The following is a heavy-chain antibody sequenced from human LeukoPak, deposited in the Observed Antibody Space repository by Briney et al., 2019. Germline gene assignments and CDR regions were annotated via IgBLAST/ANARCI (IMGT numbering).Heavy chain of an antibody. J-gene: IGHJ4*02. V-gene: IGHV3-66*01. CDR2: IYSGGST. D-gene: IGHD3-16*02. Sequence: GGSLRLSCAASGFTFSSYAMSWVRQAPGKGLEWVSVIYSGGSTYYADSVKGRFTISRDNSKNTLYLQMNSLRAEDTAVYYCVTFGGVIVIDYWGQGTLVTVSS. CDR3: VTFGGVIVIDY. CDR1: GFTFSSYA.